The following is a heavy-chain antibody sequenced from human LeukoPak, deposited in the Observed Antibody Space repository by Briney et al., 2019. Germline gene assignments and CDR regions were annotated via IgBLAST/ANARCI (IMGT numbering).Heavy chain of an antibody. CDR1: GFTFSSYW. D-gene: IGHD6-13*01. V-gene: IGHV3-74*01. J-gene: IGHJ4*02. CDR3: ARGSSSWYYFDY. Sequence: GGSPRLSCAASGFTFSSYWMHWVRQAPGKGLVWVSRINSDGSSTSYADSVKGRFTISRDNAKNTLYLQMNSLRAEDTAVYYCARGSSSWYYFDYWGQGTLVTVSS. CDR2: INSDGSST.